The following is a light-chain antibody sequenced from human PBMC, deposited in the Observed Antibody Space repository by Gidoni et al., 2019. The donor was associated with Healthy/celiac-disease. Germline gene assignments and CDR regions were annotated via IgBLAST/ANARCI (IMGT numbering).Light chain of an antibody. Sequence: EIVLTQSPATLSLSPGARATLSCRASQSVSSYLAWYQQKPGQAPRLLIYDASNRATGIPARFSGSGSGTDFTLTISSLEPEDFAVYYCQQRSNWRFXGXTKVXIK. CDR2: DAS. J-gene: IGKJ4*01. V-gene: IGKV3-11*01. CDR1: QSVSSY. CDR3: QQRSNWR.